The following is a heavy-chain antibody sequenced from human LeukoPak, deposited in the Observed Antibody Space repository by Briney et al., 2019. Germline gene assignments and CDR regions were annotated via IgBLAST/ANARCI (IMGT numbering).Heavy chain of an antibody. CDR2: ISSGSSIM. CDR1: GFTFSTYS. J-gene: IGHJ4*02. V-gene: IGHV3-48*01. Sequence: PGGSLRLSCAASGFTFSTYSMNWVRQAPGQGLEWVSYISSGSSIMYYADSVKGRFTISRDNAKNSLYLQMNSLRAEDTAVYYCARDRLGRGVNDYWGQGTLVTVSS. CDR3: ARDRLGRGVNDY. D-gene: IGHD2-21*01.